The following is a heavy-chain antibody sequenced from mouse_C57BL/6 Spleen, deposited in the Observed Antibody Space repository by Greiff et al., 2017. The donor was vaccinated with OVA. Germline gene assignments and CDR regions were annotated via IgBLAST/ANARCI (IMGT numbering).Heavy chain of an antibody. CDR3: ARGSYYGSTWDFDV. CDR1: GYSFTDYN. D-gene: IGHD1-1*01. J-gene: IGHJ1*03. Sequence: VQLQQSGPELVKPGASVKISCKASGYSFTDYNMNWVKQSNGKSLEWIGVINPNYGTTNYNQKFKGKATLTVDQSSSTAYMQLNSLTSEDSAVYYCARGSYYGSTWDFDVWGTGTTVTVSS. CDR2: INPNYGTT. V-gene: IGHV1-39*01.